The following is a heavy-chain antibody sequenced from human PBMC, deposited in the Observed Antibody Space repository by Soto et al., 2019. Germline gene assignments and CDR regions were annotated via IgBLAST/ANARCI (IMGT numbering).Heavy chain of an antibody. J-gene: IGHJ6*02. Sequence: QVQLVQSGAEVKEPGESVRVSCEASGYTFTAYYIHWVRQAPGQGLEWMGWINPKFGDTAYAQDFQGRVSMTRDMSISTVYMELSRLTSDDTAIYYCARNMDCYYGPGSGNGHGFWGQGTTVTVFS. CDR2: INPKFGDT. D-gene: IGHD3-10*01. CDR1: GYTFTAYY. V-gene: IGHV1-2*02. CDR3: ARNMDCYYGPGSGNGHGF.